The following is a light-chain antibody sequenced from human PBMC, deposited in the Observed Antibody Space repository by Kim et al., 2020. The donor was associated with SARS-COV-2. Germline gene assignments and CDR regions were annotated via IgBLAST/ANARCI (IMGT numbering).Light chain of an antibody. CDR2: DVS. CDR3: QQHTDWPPTVT. Sequence: EILLTQSPATLSLSPGESATLSCRASQSIKSHLGWYQQKPGQAPRLLIYDVSNRATGIPARFSGSGFGTDFTLTISSLEPDDFAVYYCQQHTDWPPTVTFGGGTKLEI. CDR1: QSIKSH. J-gene: IGKJ4*01. V-gene: IGKV3-11*01.